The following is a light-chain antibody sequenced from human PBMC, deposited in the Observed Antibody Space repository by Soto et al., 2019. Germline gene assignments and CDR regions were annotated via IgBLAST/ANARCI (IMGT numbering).Light chain of an antibody. V-gene: IGKV2-30*01. Sequence: DIVMTQSPVSLSVTLGQPASISCRSSQSLMYNGGSTCLYWFQQRPGQSPRRLIYMASNGDTGVPERFSGSGSGTDFTLKISRVEAEDVGIYFCMQCVHWPHTFGQGTKLEIK. CDR1: QSLMYNGGSTC. CDR2: MAS. CDR3: MQCVHWPHT. J-gene: IGKJ2*01.